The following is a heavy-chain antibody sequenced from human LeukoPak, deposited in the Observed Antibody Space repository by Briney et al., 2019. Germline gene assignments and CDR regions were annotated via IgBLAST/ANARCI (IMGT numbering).Heavy chain of an antibody. D-gene: IGHD2-2*01. Sequence: ASVKVSCKASGYTFTVYYMHWVRQAPGQGLEWMGWINPNSGGTNYAQKFQGRVTMTRDTSISTAYMELSRLRSDDTAVYYCARDDCSSTSCYGDFDCWGQGTLVTVSS. J-gene: IGHJ4*02. CDR3: ARDDCSSTSCYGDFDC. V-gene: IGHV1-2*02. CDR1: GYTFTVYY. CDR2: INPNSGGT.